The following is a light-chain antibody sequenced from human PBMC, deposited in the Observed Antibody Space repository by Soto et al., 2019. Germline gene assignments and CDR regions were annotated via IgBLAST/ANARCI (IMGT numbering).Light chain of an antibody. J-gene: IGLJ2*01. CDR1: SSDVGGYNY. V-gene: IGLV2-8*01. CDR3: ASYGGNVNLL. CDR2: EVS. Sequence: QSALTQPPSASGSPGQSVTISCTGTSSDVGGYNYVSWYQQHPGKAPKLMMFEVSKRPSGVPDRFSGSKFGNTASLTVSGLQDEDEADYYCASYGGNVNLLFGGGTKLTVL.